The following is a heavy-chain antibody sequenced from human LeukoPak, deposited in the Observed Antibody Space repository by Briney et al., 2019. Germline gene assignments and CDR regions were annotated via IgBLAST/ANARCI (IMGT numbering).Heavy chain of an antibody. CDR2: IYYSGST. CDR3: ASGNPSDGELLLDY. D-gene: IGHD3-10*01. CDR1: GGSISSSSYY. V-gene: IGHV4-39*01. Sequence: TPSETLSLTCTVSGGSISSSSYYWGWIRQPPGKGLEWIGSIYYSGSTYYNPSPKSRVTISVDTSKNQFSLKLSSVTAADTAVYYCASGNPSDGELLLDYWGQGTLVTVSS. J-gene: IGHJ4*02.